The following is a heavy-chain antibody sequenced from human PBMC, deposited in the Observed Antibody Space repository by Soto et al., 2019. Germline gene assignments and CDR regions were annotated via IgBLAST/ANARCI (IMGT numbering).Heavy chain of an antibody. J-gene: IGHJ4*02. CDR3: ARAEGTIPLITMVRGVIGPAYFDY. D-gene: IGHD3-10*01. CDR1: GGSVSSGSYY. CDR2: IYYSGST. Sequence: PSETLSLTCTVSGGSVSSGSYYWSWIRQPPGKGLEWIGYIYYSGSTNYNPSLKSRVTISVDTSKNQFSLKLSSVTAADTAVYYCARAEGTIPLITMVRGVIGPAYFDYWGQGTLVTVSS. V-gene: IGHV4-61*01.